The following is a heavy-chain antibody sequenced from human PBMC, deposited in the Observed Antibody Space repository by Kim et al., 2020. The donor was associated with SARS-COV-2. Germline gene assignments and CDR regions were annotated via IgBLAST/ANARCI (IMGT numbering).Heavy chain of an antibody. Sequence: GGSLRLSCAASGFTFSSYSMNWVRQAPGKGLEWVSSISSSSSYIYYADSVKGRFTISRDNAKNSLYLQMNSLRAEDTAVYYCARGPDYGDYYEGYWGQGTLVTVSS. CDR2: ISSSSSYI. CDR1: GFTFSSYS. CDR3: ARGPDYGDYYEGY. V-gene: IGHV3-21*01. J-gene: IGHJ4*02. D-gene: IGHD4-17*01.